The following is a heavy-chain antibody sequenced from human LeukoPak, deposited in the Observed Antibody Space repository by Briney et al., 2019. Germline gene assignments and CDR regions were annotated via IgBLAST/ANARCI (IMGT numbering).Heavy chain of an antibody. J-gene: IGHJ5*02. CDR1: GGSISSSSYY. CDR2: IYYSGST. Sequence: SETLSLTCTVSGGSISSSSYYWGWIRQPPGKGLEWIGSIYYSGSTYYNPSLKSRVTISVDTSKNQFSLKLSSVTAADTAVYYCARNPCSGGSCYSGNAESNWFDPWGQGTLVTVSS. V-gene: IGHV4-39*01. CDR3: ARNPCSGGSCYSGNAESNWFDP. D-gene: IGHD2-15*01.